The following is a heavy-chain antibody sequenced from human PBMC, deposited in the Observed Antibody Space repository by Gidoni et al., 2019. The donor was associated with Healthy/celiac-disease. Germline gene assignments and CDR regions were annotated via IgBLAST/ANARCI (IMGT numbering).Heavy chain of an antibody. D-gene: IGHD6-13*01. CDR3: ARRRKIAAAGKGVWFDP. Sequence: QVQLVQSGAEVKKPGASVKVSCKASGYTFTSYDINWVRQATGQGLEWMGLMNPTSGNTGYAQKFQGRVTMTRNTSISTAYMELSSLRSEDTAVYYCARRRKIAAAGKGVWFDPWGQGTLVTVSS. V-gene: IGHV1-8*01. J-gene: IGHJ5*02. CDR1: GYTFTSYD. CDR2: MNPTSGNT.